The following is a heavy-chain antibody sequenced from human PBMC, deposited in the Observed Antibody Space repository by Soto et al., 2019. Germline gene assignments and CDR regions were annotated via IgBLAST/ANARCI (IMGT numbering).Heavy chain of an antibody. V-gene: IGHV3-21*01. CDR2: ISSSSSYI. CDR3: ARDHPLSIVVVPAATSDAFDI. J-gene: IGHJ3*02. Sequence: GGSLRLSCAASGFTFSSYSMNWVRQAPGKGLEWVSSISSSSSYIYNAASVKDGLTISRDNAKNSLYLQMNSLRAEDTDVYYCARDHPLSIVVVPAATSDAFDIWGQGTMVTVSS. CDR1: GFTFSSYS. D-gene: IGHD2-2*01.